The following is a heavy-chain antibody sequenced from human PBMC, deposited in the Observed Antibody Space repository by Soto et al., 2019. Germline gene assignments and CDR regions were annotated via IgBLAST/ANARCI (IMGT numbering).Heavy chain of an antibody. CDR1: GGTFSSYA. V-gene: IGHV1-69*01. CDR2: IIPFFGTA. Sequence: QVQLVQSGAEVKKPGSSVKVSCKASGGTFSSYAISWVRQAPGQGLEWMGGIIPFFGTANYAQKFQGRVTITADESTSTAYMELSSLRSEDTAVYYCASTSTEWELLKPTPSYYFDYWGQGTLVTVSS. J-gene: IGHJ4*02. D-gene: IGHD1-26*01. CDR3: ASTSTEWELLKPTPSYYFDY.